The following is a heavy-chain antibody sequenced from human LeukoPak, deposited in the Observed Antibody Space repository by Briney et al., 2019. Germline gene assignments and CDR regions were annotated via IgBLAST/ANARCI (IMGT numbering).Heavy chain of an antibody. Sequence: ASVKVSCKASGFIFGSYAINWGRQAPGQGLEWLGRIIPISDTPNYAQTFQGRVAISADKSKRTVYMEVSSPIYDYTTLYYCARGSRLREAGSYRFWGQGTLVTVSS. V-gene: IGHV1-69*06. CDR1: GFIFGSYA. CDR2: IIPISDTP. CDR3: ARGSRLREAGSYRF. D-gene: IGHD3-16*02. J-gene: IGHJ4*02.